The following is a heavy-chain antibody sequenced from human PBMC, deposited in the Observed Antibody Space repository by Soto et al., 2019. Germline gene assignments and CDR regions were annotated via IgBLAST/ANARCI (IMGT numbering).Heavy chain of an antibody. V-gene: IGHV4-31*03. J-gene: IGHJ5*02. CDR2: IYSSGNT. D-gene: IGHD3-10*01. Sequence: SETLSLTCTVSGGSTDSGIYFWSWIRQHPQKGLEWIGYIYSSGNTYYNPFFRSRVSISPDTSRNQFSLKLHSVTAADTAVYYCARGVTSTGWFAPWGQGSLVTVSS. CDR3: ARGVTSTGWFAP. CDR1: GGSTDSGIYF.